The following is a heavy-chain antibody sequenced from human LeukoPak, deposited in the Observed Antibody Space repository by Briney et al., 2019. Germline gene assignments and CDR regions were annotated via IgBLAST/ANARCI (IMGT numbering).Heavy chain of an antibody. J-gene: IGHJ5*02. CDR2: IIPIFGTA. Sequence: PSASVKVSCKASGGTFSSYAISWVRQAPGQGLEWMGGIIPIFGTANYAQKFQGRVTITADKSTSTAYMELRSLRSDDTAVYYCARGSAAAVGDWFDPWGQGTLVTVSS. V-gene: IGHV1-69*06. D-gene: IGHD6-13*01. CDR1: GGTFSSYA. CDR3: ARGSAAAVGDWFDP.